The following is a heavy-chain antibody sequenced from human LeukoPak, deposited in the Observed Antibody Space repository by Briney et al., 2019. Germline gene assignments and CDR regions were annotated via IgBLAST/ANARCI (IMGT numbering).Heavy chain of an antibody. D-gene: IGHD6-19*01. CDR3: ARDDPQWLRFLPGIAVAGTYYGMDV. CDR1: GYTFTSYA. V-gene: IGHV7-4-1*02. Sequence: GASVKVSCKASGYTFTSYAMNWVRQAPGQGLEWMGWINTNTGNPTYAQGFTGRFVFSLDTSVSTAYLQISSLKAEDTAVYYCARDDPQWLRFLPGIAVAGTYYGMDVWGQGTTVTVSS. CDR2: INTNTGNP. J-gene: IGHJ6*02.